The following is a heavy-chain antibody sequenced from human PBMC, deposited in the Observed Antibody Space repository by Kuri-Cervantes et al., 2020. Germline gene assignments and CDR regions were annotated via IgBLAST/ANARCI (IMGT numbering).Heavy chain of an antibody. V-gene: IGHV4-59*12. CDR3: ARADSSSWNAFDI. Sequence: SETLSLTCTVSGGSISSYYWSWIRQPPGKGLEWIGSIYYSGSTYYNPSLKSRVTISVDTSKNQFSLKLSSVTAADTAVYYCARADSSSWNAFDIWGQGTMVTVSS. CDR2: IYYSGST. CDR1: GGSISSYY. D-gene: IGHD6-13*01. J-gene: IGHJ3*02.